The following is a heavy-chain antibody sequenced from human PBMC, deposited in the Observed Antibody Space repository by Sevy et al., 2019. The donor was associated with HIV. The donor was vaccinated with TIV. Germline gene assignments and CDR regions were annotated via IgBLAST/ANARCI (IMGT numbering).Heavy chain of an antibody. CDR2: ISYDGSNK. J-gene: IGHJ6*02. Sequence: GGSLRLSCTASGFTFSSYAMHWVRQAPGKGLEWVAVISYDGSNKYYADSVKGRFTISRDNSKNTLYLQMNSLRAEDTAVYYCARVSSSRYYYYGMDVWGQGTTVTVSS. CDR3: ARVSSSRYYYYGMDV. D-gene: IGHD6-6*01. V-gene: IGHV3-30*04. CDR1: GFTFSSYA.